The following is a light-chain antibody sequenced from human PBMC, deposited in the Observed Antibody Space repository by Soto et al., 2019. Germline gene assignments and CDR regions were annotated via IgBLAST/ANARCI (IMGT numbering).Light chain of an antibody. CDR1: QSISTW. CDR2: KAS. J-gene: IGKJ1*01. CDR3: QQYVRAFRS. Sequence: DIQMTQSPSTLSASVGDRVTITCRASQSISTWLAWYQQKPGTAPKLLIYKASSLRSGVPSRFSGSGSGTEFTLTISSLQPDDFATYYCQQYVRAFRSFGQGTKV. V-gene: IGKV1-5*03.